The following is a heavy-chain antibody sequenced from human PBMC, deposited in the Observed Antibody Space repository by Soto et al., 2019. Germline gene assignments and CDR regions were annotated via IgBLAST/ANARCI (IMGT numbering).Heavy chain of an antibody. CDR1: GFTFSNYG. CDR3: ARDASVARGNWFDP. J-gene: IGHJ5*02. V-gene: IGHV3-33*01. Sequence: GGSLRLSCAASGFTFSNYGMHWVRQAPGKGLECVTSIWYDGSYKYYVDSVKGRFTISRDNSKNTLYLQMNGLRADDTAVYYCARDASVARGNWFDPWGQGTLVTVSS. CDR2: IWYDGSYK.